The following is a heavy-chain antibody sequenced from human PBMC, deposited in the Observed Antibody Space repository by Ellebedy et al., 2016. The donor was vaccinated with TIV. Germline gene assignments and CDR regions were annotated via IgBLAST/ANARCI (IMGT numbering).Heavy chain of an antibody. D-gene: IGHD3-22*01. CDR1: GYTFTSYG. V-gene: IGHV1-18*01. Sequence: AASVKVSCKASGYTFTSYGISWVRQAPGQGLEWMGWISAYNGNTNYAQKLQGRVTMTTDTSTSTAYMELRSLRSDDTAVYYCARGGQPRYYDSSGAPEYFQHWGQGNLVTVSS. CDR3: ARGGQPRYYDSSGAPEYFQH. CDR2: ISAYNGNT. J-gene: IGHJ1*01.